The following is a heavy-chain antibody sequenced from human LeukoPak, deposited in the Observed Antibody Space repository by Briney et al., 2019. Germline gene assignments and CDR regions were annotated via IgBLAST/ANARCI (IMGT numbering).Heavy chain of an antibody. V-gene: IGHV3-33*01. D-gene: IGHD3-3*01. Sequence: GTSLRLSCAVSGFTMKNFGMRWVRQAPGKGLEWVAVIWYDGSQRHYIDSVKGRFAISRENSMNTLSLEMNGLRVEDTAVYYCVRGADMNYNFENSFYFDSWGQGALVIVSS. CDR1: GFTMKNFG. J-gene: IGHJ4*02. CDR3: VRGADMNYNFENSFYFDS. CDR2: IWYDGSQR.